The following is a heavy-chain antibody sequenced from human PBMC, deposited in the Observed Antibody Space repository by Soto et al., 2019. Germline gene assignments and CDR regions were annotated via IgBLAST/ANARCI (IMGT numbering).Heavy chain of an antibody. CDR1: GVTVTSYA. CDR2: ISGSGGST. J-gene: IGHJ4*02. V-gene: IGHV3-23*01. CDR3: AKDKGKYSYILLGPRPHY. D-gene: IGHD5-18*01. Sequence: GGCLKVCCAASGVTVTSYAIGGVRQNPREGLEGVSAISGSGGSTYYADPVKGRCTISRDNSKNTLYLQMNRLRADDTAVYYCAKDKGKYSYILLGPRPHYWGQGTLVTVYS.